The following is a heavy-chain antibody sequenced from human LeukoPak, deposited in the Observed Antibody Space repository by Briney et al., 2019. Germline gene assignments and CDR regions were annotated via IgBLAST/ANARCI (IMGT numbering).Heavy chain of an antibody. D-gene: IGHD2-15*01. CDR2: IYTSGST. J-gene: IGHJ4*02. V-gene: IGHV4-61*02. Sequence: PSQTLSLTCTVSGGSISSGSYYWSWIRQPAGKGLEWIGRIYTSGSTNYNPSLKSRVTISVDTSKNQFSLKLSSVTAADTAVYYCARGGYCSSDSCLNWGQGTLVTVSS. CDR3: ARGGYCSSDSCLN. CDR1: GGSISSGSYY.